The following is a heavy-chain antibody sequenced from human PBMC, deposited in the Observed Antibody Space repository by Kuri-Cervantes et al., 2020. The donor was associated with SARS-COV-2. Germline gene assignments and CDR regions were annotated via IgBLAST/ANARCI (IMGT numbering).Heavy chain of an antibody. J-gene: IGHJ4*02. Sequence: GESLKISCAASGFTFDAFWMSWVRQAPGKGLEWLGNIKQDGSAKYYVDSVKGRFTISRDNAKNSLFLEMNSLRAEDTAVYYCAREAFGYCSGGSCYSHYWGQGTLVTVSS. CDR3: AREAFGYCSGGSCYSHY. D-gene: IGHD2-15*01. CDR1: GFTFDAFW. V-gene: IGHV3-7*01. CDR2: IKQDGSAK.